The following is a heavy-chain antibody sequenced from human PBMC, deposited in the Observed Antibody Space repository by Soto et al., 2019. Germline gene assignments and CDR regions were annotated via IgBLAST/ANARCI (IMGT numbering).Heavy chain of an antibody. CDR2: VFSSGST. D-gene: IGHD4-17*01. V-gene: IGHV4-59*01. Sequence: QVQLRESGPRLVKPSETLSLTCTVSGGSISNYYWSWIRQPPGKGLEWIGYVFSSGSTNYTPSLKSPVTISVYTSKTQFSLKLTSVTAADTAVYFCVRDTPLTDEDYDEDCYYGMDVWGQGTTVTVSS. CDR1: GGSISNYY. CDR3: VRDTPLTDEDYDEDCYYGMDV. J-gene: IGHJ6*02.